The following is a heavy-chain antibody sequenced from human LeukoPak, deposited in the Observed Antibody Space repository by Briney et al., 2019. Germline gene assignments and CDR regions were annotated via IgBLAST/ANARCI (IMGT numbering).Heavy chain of an antibody. CDR1: GGTFSSYA. J-gene: IGHJ3*02. Sequence: GASVKVSCXASGGTFSSYAISWVRQAPGQGLEWMGGIIPIFGTANYAQKFQGRVTITTDESTSTAYMELSSLRSEDTAVYYCARVSSGWYSPSSAFDIWGQGTMVTVSS. V-gene: IGHV1-69*05. CDR2: IIPIFGTA. D-gene: IGHD6-19*01. CDR3: ARVSSGWYSPSSAFDI.